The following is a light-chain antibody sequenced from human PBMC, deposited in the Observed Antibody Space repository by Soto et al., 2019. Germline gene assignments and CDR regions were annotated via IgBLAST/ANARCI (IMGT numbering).Light chain of an antibody. CDR3: QQYNYWPPVT. CDR1: QSVRSN. CDR2: GAS. Sequence: EIVMTQSPATLSVSPGERATLSCRASQSVRSNLAWYQHKPGQAPRLLIFGASTRATDIPARFSGSGSGTEFTLTISSVQSVDFAVYYCQQYNYWPPVTFGGGTKVEIK. V-gene: IGKV3-15*01. J-gene: IGKJ4*01.